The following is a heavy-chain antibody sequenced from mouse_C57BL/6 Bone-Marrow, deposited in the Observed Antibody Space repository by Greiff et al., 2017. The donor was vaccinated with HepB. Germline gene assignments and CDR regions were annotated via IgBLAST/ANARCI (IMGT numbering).Heavy chain of an antibody. CDR1: GFTFSSYG. Sequence: EVMLVESGGDLVKPGGSLKLSCAASGFTFSSYGMSWVRQTPDKRLEWVATISSGGSYTYYPDSVKGRFTISRDNANNTLYLQMSSLKSEDTAMYYCARHGGLRRPFAYWGQGTLVTVSA. V-gene: IGHV5-6*01. J-gene: IGHJ3*01. CDR2: ISSGGSYT. D-gene: IGHD2-4*01. CDR3: ARHGGLRRPFAY.